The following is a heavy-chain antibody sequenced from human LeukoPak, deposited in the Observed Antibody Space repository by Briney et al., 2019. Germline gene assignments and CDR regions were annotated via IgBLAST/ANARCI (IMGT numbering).Heavy chain of an antibody. CDR2: INHSGST. D-gene: IGHD6-13*01. CDR3: ARGLGSSWYLGDRYYYYYMDV. Sequence: PSETLSLTCAVYGGSFSGYYWSWIRQPPGKGLEWIGEINHSGSTNYNPSFKSRVTISVDTSKNQFSLKLSSVTAADTAVHYCARGLGSSWYLGDRYYYYYMDVWGKGTTVTVSS. J-gene: IGHJ6*03. V-gene: IGHV4-34*01. CDR1: GGSFSGYY.